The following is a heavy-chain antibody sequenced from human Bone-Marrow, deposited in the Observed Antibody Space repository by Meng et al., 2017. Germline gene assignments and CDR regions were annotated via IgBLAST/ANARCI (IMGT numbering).Heavy chain of an antibody. CDR2: IIPIFGTA. Sequence: QGRLVQAGAEVKKPGSSVKVACKASGGTFSSYAISWVRQAPGQGLEWMGGIIPIFGTANYAQKFQGRVTITADKSTSTAYMELSSLRSEDTAVYYCAREGIGEGVVDYWGQGTLVTVSS. CDR1: GGTFSSYA. CDR3: AREGIGEGVVDY. J-gene: IGHJ4*02. V-gene: IGHV1-69*06. D-gene: IGHD3-22*01.